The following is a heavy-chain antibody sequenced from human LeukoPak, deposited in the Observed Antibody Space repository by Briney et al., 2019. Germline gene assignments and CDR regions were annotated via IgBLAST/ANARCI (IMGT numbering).Heavy chain of an antibody. CDR3: ARTRGGHGLEYYDSSVYYYIDY. Sequence: ESGPALVKPTQTRTLTCTFSGFSLRNSGMCVSWIRQPPGKALEWLARIDWDDDKYYRTSLKTRLTIAKDASEIHVVLRLSNMDAVDTATYYCARTRGGHGLEYYDSSVYYYIDYWGQGTLVTVSS. CDR1: GFSLRNSGMC. V-gene: IGHV2-70*11. D-gene: IGHD3-22*01. J-gene: IGHJ4*02. CDR2: IDWDDDK.